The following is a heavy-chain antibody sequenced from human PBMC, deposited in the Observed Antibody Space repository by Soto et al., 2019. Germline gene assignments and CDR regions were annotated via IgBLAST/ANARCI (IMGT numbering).Heavy chain of an antibody. CDR2: ISRSGSTI. J-gene: IGHJ2*01. CDR1: GLTFSSYE. Sequence: EVQLVESGGGLVQPGGSLRLSCAASGLTFSSYEMNWVHQAPGKGLEWVSYISRSGSTIYYADSVKGRVTISRDNAKNSLYLQMNSLRAEDTAVYYCARDGRIRRPDWYFDLWGRGTLVTVSS. CDR3: ARDGRIRRPDWYFDL. V-gene: IGHV3-48*03. D-gene: IGHD2-15*01.